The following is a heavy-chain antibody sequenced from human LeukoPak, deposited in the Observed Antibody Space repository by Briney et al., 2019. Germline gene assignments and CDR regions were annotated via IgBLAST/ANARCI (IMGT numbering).Heavy chain of an antibody. Sequence: ASVKVFCKAPGYTFTNYYIHWVRQAPGQGLEWMGIINPGGGRKNYAQKFQGRVSMTRDTSTSTVYMELSSLRSEDTAVYYCARGEYGFDIWGQGRMVTVSS. V-gene: IGHV1-46*01. CDR2: INPGGGRK. D-gene: IGHD3-10*01. CDR3: ARGEYGFDI. CDR1: GYTFTNYY. J-gene: IGHJ3*02.